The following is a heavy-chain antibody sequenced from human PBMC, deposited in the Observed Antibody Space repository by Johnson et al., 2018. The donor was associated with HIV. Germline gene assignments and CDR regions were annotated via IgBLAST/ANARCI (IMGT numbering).Heavy chain of an antibody. D-gene: IGHD6-13*01. CDR1: GFTFSYYA. CDR2: ISYDGTNK. CDR3: AKDTIAAAALGAFDI. J-gene: IGHJ3*02. Sequence: QVQLVESGGGVVQPGRSLRLSCAASGFTFSYYAMHWVRQVPGKGLEWVAVISYDGTNKYYANSVKGRFTISRDNSKNTLYLQMNSLSAEDTAVYYCAKDTIAAAALGAFDIWGQGTMVTVSS. V-gene: IGHV3-30-3*01.